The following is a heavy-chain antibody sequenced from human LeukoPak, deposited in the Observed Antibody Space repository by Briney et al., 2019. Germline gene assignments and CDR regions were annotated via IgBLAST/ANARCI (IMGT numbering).Heavy chain of an antibody. CDR3: AKVLTNFGVVTDAFDI. Sequence: GGSLRLSCAASGFTFSTYAMSWVRQGPGKGLEWVSAICGSDGSRYYADSVKGRFTISRDNSRNTLSLQMNSLRDDDTAVYFCAKVLTNFGVVTDAFDIWGQGTMVTVSS. V-gene: IGHV3-23*01. J-gene: IGHJ3*02. CDR2: ICGSDGSR. CDR1: GFTFSTYA. D-gene: IGHD3-3*01.